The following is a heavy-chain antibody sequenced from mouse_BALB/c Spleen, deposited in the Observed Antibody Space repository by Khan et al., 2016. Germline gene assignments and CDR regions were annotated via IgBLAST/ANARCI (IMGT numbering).Heavy chain of an antibody. Sequence: QVQLQQSDAELVKPGASVKISCKASGYTFTDHAIHWVKQKPEQGLEWIGYFSPGNGDIKYNEKFKDKATLTADKSSSTAYMQLNSLTSEDSAVYFCQRSRKPRFDYWGQGTTLTVSS. V-gene: IGHV1S53*02. CDR1: GYTFTDHA. D-gene: IGHD3-1*01. CDR2: FSPGNGDI. CDR3: QRSRKPRFDY. J-gene: IGHJ2*01.